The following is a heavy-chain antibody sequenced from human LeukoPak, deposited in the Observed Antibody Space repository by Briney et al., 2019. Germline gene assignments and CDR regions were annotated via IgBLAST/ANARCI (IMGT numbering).Heavy chain of an antibody. Sequence: GGSLRLSCAASGFTFSDYYMSWIRQAPGKGLEWVSYISSSGSTIYYADSVKGRFTISRDNSKNTLYLQMNSLRAEDTAVYYCAKMVVAATGKYYYYYYGMDVWGQGTTVTVSS. CDR2: ISSSGSTI. J-gene: IGHJ6*02. CDR1: GFTFSDYY. V-gene: IGHV3-11*01. CDR3: AKMVVAATGKYYYYYYGMDV. D-gene: IGHD2-15*01.